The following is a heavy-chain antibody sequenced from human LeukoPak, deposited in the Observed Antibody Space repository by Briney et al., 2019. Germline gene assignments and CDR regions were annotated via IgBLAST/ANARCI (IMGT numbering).Heavy chain of an antibody. D-gene: IGHD3-10*01. CDR3: ARQRITMVRGIDY. V-gene: IGHV4-4*02. J-gene: IGHJ4*02. CDR1: GGSISSSNW. Sequence: TSETLSLTCAVSGGSISSSNWWSWVRQPPGKGLEWIGEIYHSGSTNYNPSLKSRVTISVDKSKNQFSLKLSSVTAADTAVYYCARQRITMVRGIDYWGQGTLVTVSS. CDR2: IYHSGST.